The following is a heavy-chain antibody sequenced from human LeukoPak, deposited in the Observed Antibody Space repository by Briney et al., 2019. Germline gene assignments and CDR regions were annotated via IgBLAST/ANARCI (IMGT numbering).Heavy chain of an antibody. Sequence: GGSLRLSCAASGVSFSGNAMHWVRQAPGKALEWVAVISYDGGNKYYADSVKGRFTISRDNSKNTLYMQMNSLRAEDTAVYYCARGGGWYNWGQGTLVTVSS. V-gene: IGHV3-30*04. CDR3: ARGGGWYN. CDR2: ISYDGGNK. D-gene: IGHD6-19*01. CDR1: GVSFSGNA. J-gene: IGHJ4*02.